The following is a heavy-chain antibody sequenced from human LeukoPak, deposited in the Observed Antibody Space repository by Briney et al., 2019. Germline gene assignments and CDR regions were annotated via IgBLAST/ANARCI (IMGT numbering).Heavy chain of an antibody. Sequence: SETLSLTCTVSGGSISSYYWSWLRQPPGKGLEWIGYIYYSGSTNYNPSLKSRVTISVDTSKNQFSLKLSSVTAADTAVYYCASIAKLGYWGQGTLVTVSS. CDR2: IYYSGST. CDR1: GGSISSYY. J-gene: IGHJ4*02. CDR3: ASIAKLGY. D-gene: IGHD3-16*01. V-gene: IGHV4-59*01.